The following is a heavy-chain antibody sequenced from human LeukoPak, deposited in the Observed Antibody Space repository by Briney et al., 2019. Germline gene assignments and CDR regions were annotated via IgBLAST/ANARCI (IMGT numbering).Heavy chain of an antibody. J-gene: IGHJ4*02. V-gene: IGHV4-39*02. CDR1: GGSTSSSSYY. CDR3: ARSHFDAFDY. Sequence: PSETPSLTCTVSGGSTSSSSYYWGWIRQPPGKGLEWIGSISYSGSTYYKPSLKSRVTISVDTSKNHFSLKVSSVTAADTAVYYCARSHFDAFDYWGQGTLVTVSS. D-gene: IGHD3-9*01. CDR2: ISYSGST.